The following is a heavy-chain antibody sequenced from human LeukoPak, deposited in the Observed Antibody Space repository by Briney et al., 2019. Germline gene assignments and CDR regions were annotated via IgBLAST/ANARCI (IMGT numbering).Heavy chain of an antibody. CDR2: INSSSSVV. D-gene: IGHD3-16*01. CDR3: ARARPGYDTPPYYFDF. CDR1: GFTFSSYS. V-gene: IGHV3-48*01. J-gene: IGHJ4*02. Sequence: GGSLRLSCATSGFTFSSYSMNWVRQAPGKGLEWISYINSSSSVVYYADSVKGRFTISRDNAKSSLYLQMNSLRAEDTAVYYCARARPGYDTPPYYFDFWGQGTLVTVSS.